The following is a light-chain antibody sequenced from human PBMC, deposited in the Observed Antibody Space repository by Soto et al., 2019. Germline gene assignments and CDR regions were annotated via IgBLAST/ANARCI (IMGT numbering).Light chain of an antibody. CDR3: QQYNSGMWT. Sequence: DIQMTQSPSTLSASVGDRVTITCRASQSISSWLAWYQQKPGKAPKLLIYDASSLESGVPSRFSGSGSGTEFTLTISSLQPDDFATYYCQQYNSGMWTFGQGTKVEIK. CDR1: QSISSW. J-gene: IGKJ1*01. CDR2: DAS. V-gene: IGKV1-5*01.